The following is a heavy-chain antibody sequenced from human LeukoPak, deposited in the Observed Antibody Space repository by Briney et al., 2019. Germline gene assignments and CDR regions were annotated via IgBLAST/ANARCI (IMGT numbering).Heavy chain of an antibody. CDR3: ARGRRVTMVRGGWFDP. CDR2: ISASGST. Sequence: PSQTLSLTCAVSGDSISSGSYYWSWIRQPAGKGLVWIGRISASGSTNYNPSLKSRVTISVDTSKNRFSLKLSSVTAADTAVYYCARGRRVTMVRGGWFDPWGQGTLVTVSS. D-gene: IGHD3-10*01. J-gene: IGHJ5*02. V-gene: IGHV4-61*02. CDR1: GDSISSGSYY.